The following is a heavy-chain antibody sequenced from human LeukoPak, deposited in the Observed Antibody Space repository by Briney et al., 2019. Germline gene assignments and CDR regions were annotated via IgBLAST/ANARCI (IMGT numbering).Heavy chain of an antibody. CDR3: ARGYCSGSTCYLAFDI. J-gene: IGHJ3*02. CDR2: IYPSGNT. CDR1: GGSFSSDGYS. Sequence: PSETLSLTCAVSGGSFSSDGYSWNWIRQPPGEGLEWIGYIYPSGNTYYNPSLKSRVTISIDRSKNQFSLNLSSVTAADTAVYYCARGYCSGSTCYLAFDIWGQGTMVTVSS. V-gene: IGHV4-30-2*01. D-gene: IGHD2-15*01.